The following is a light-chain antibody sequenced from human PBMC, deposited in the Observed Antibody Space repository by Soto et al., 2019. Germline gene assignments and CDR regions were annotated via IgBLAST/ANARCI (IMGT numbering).Light chain of an antibody. V-gene: IGKV3-20*01. CDR2: GVF. J-gene: IGKJ2*01. Sequence: ETVLTQSPGTVSLSPGERATLSCTTSQTVNSDYLAWYQQKPGQAPRLLIYGVFNRATGIPDRFSGSGSGTYFTLTSSGLEPEDAAVYYCQHYGGSPRTFGQGTNVEI. CDR3: QHYGGSPRT. CDR1: QTVNSDY.